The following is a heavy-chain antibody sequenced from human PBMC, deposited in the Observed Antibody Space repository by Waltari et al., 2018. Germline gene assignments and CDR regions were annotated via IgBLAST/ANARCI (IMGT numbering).Heavy chain of an antibody. D-gene: IGHD6-19*01. CDR1: GGSISSSSYS. J-gene: IGHJ4*02. V-gene: IGHV4-39*07. CDR2: IYYSGST. Sequence: QLQLQESGPGLVKPSETLSLTCTVSGGSISSSSYSWGWIRQPPGKGLEWIGSIYYSGSTYYNPSLKSRVTISVDTSKNQFSLKLSSVTAADTAVYYCARVRYSSGWYYFDYWGQGTLVTVSS. CDR3: ARVRYSSGWYYFDY.